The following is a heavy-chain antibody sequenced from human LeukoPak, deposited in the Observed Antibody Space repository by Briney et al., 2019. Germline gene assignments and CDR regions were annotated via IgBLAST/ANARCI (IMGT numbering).Heavy chain of an antibody. Sequence: KASETLSLTCTVSGGSIRSYYWSWIRQPPGKGLEWIGYIYYRGSTNYNPSLKSRLTMSVDASKNQFSLKLSSVTAADTAVYYCARDYGGKFDYWGQGTLVTVSS. D-gene: IGHD4-23*01. CDR3: ARDYGGKFDY. CDR2: IYYRGST. V-gene: IGHV4-59*01. CDR1: GGSIRSYY. J-gene: IGHJ4*02.